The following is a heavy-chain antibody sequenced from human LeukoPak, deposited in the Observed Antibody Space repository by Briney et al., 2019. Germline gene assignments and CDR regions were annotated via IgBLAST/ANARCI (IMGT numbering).Heavy chain of an antibody. V-gene: IGHV3-21*01. CDR1: GFTFSSYS. D-gene: IGHD1-26*01. CDR2: ISSSSSYI. Sequence: GGSLRLSCAASGFTFSSYSMNWVRQAPGKGLEWVSSISSSSSYIYYADSVKGRFTISRDNAKSSLYLQMDSLRAEDTAVYYCAGDPYSGNYGAYYYYYMDVWGKGTTVTISS. J-gene: IGHJ6*03. CDR3: AGDPYSGNYGAYYYYYMDV.